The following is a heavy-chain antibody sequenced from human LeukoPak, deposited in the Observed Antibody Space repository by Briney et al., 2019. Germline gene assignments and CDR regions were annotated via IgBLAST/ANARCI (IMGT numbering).Heavy chain of an antibody. CDR1: GYSFPSYW. V-gene: IGHV5-51*01. J-gene: IGHJ4*02. CDR3: ARRSNDYGAPDAY. Sequence: GESLKISCKGSGYSFPSYWIGWVRQMPGKGLEWMGIIYPGDSDTRYNPSFQGQVTISADKSIRTAYLQWSSLKASDTAIYYCARRSNDYGAPDAYWGQGTLVTVSS. CDR2: IYPGDSDT. D-gene: IGHD4-17*01.